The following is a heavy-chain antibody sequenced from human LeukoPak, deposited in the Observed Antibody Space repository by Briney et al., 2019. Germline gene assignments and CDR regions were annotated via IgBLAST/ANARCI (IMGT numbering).Heavy chain of an antibody. V-gene: IGHV4-4*07. J-gene: IGHJ4*02. D-gene: IGHD4-17*01. CDR2: IYTSGST. CDR1: GGSISSYY. CDR3: ARSLPPDYGDSPTFDH. Sequence: SETLSLTCTVSGGSISSYYWSWIRQPAGKGLEWIGRIYTSGSTNYNPSLKSRLTISIGTSKNQFSLKLSSVTAADTAMYYCARSLPPDYGDSPTFDHWGQGTLVTVSS.